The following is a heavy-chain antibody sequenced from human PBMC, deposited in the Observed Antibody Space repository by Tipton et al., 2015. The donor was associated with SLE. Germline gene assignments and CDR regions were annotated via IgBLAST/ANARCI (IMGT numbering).Heavy chain of an antibody. Sequence: TLSLTCTVYGGSLSGYWWSWIRQSPGKGLEWIGYIYYSGSTNYNPSLKSRVTISVDTSKNQFSLKLSSVTAADTAVYYCARERHDILTGVDAFDIWGQGTMVTVSS. CDR1: GGSLSGYW. J-gene: IGHJ3*02. D-gene: IGHD3-9*01. CDR3: ARERHDILTGVDAFDI. V-gene: IGHV4-59*01. CDR2: IYYSGST.